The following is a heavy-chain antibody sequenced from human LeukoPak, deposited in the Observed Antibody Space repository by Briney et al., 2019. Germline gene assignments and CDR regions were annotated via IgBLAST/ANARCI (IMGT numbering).Heavy chain of an antibody. D-gene: IGHD5-18*01. CDR3: AREEGGYSYGLEN. CDR1: GGTFSSYA. Sequence: ASVKVSCKASGGTFSSYAISWVRQAPGQGLEWMGRIIPILGIANYAQKFQGRVTITADKSTSTAYMELSSLRSEDTAVYYCAREEGGYSYGLENWGQGTLVTVSS. V-gene: IGHV1-69*04. J-gene: IGHJ4*02. CDR2: IIPILGIA.